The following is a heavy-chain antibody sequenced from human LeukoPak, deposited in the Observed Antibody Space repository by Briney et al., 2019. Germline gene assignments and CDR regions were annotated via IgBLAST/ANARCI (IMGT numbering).Heavy chain of an antibody. D-gene: IGHD3-10*01. CDR2: MSSSGSTI. V-gene: IGHV3-11*01. CDR1: GFTFSDYY. Sequence: GGSLRLSCAAPGFTFSDYYMSWIRQAPGKGLEWVSYMSSSGSTIYYADSVKGRFTISRDNAKNSLYLQMNSLRAEDTAVYYCARHVMVRGVIIPQYYLDYWGQGTLVTVSS. J-gene: IGHJ4*02. CDR3: ARHVMVRGVIIPQYYLDY.